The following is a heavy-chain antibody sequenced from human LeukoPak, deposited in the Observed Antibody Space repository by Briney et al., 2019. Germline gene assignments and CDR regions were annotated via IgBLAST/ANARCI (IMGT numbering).Heavy chain of an antibody. D-gene: IGHD6-6*01. Sequence: ASVKVSCKASGYTFTSYSMNWVRQAPGQGLEGMGWINTNTGNPMYAQGFTGRIVFSLDTSVSTAYLQISSLKAEDTAVYYCAREGGLYSSSSSWGLFDYWGQGTLVTVSS. V-gene: IGHV7-4-1*02. J-gene: IGHJ4*02. CDR3: AREGGLYSSSSSWGLFDY. CDR2: INTNTGNP. CDR1: GYTFTSYS.